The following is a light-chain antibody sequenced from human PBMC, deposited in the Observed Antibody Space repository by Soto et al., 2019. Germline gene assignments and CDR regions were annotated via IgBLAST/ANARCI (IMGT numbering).Light chain of an antibody. CDR2: AAS. Sequence: DGQMTQKTSSLSASVGDRVTITCRTSQSISSYLNWYQQKPGKVPKLLIYAASSLQSGVPSRFSGSGSGTDFTLTISSLQPEDFATYYCQQSYSTPRTFG. CDR1: QSISSY. J-gene: IGKJ1*01. V-gene: IGKV1-39*01. CDR3: QQSYSTPRT.